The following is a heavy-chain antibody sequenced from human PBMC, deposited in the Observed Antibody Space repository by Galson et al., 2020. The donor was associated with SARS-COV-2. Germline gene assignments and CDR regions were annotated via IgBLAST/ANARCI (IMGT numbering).Heavy chain of an antibody. Sequence: GGSLRLSCAASGFTFSSYAMLWVRQAPGKGLEWVAVISYDGSNKYYADSVKGRFTISRDNSKNTLYLQMNSLRAEDTAVYYCASEEWEPRDYYYGMDVWGQGTTVTVSS. CDR3: ASEEWEPRDYYYGMDV. V-gene: IGHV3-30-3*01. CDR2: ISYDGSNK. J-gene: IGHJ6*02. CDR1: GFTFSSYA. D-gene: IGHD1-26*01.